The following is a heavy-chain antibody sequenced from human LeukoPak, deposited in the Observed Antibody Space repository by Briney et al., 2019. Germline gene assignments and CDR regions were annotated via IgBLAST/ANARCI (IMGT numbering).Heavy chain of an antibody. D-gene: IGHD3-16*02. Sequence: GSSVKVSCKASGSTFSSYTISWVRQAPGQGLEWMGRIIPILGIANYAQKFQGRVTITADKSTSTAYMELSSLRSEDTAVYYCAGELLRLGELSFSPFDYWGQGTLVTVSS. CDR2: IIPILGIA. CDR1: GSTFSSYT. V-gene: IGHV1-69*02. CDR3: AGELLRLGELSFSPFDY. J-gene: IGHJ4*02.